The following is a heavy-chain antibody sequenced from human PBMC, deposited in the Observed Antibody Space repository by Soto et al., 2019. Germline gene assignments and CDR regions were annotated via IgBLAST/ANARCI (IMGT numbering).Heavy chain of an antibody. CDR1: GFTFSSYA. Sequence: GESLKISCAASGFTFSSYAMSWVRQAPGKGLEWVSAISGSGGSTYYADSVKGRFTISRDNSKNTLYLQMNSLRAEDTAVYYCAKDLGSRGSGGIVVVPAASPYFDYWGQGTLGTVSS. D-gene: IGHD2-2*01. V-gene: IGHV3-23*01. J-gene: IGHJ4*02. CDR2: ISGSGGST. CDR3: AKDLGSRGSGGIVVVPAASPYFDY.